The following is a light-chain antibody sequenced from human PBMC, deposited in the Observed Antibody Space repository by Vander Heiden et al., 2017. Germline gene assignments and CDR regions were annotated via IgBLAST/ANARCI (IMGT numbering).Light chain of an antibody. CDR2: AAS. CDR1: QSISSY. CDR3: QQSYSTPRT. V-gene: IGKV1-39*01. J-gene: IGKJ1*01. Sequence: DIQMTQSPSSLSASVGDRVPITCRASQSISSYFNWHQQTPRQAPKLLFYAASSLQSGVPSRFSGSGSGTDFTLTISILQPEDFATYYCQQSYSTPRTFGQGTKVEIK.